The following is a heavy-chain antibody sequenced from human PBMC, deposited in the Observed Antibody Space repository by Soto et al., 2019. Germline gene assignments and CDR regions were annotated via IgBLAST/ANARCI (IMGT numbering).Heavy chain of an antibody. CDR2: IDHRGRT. Sequence: SETLSLTCAVYGGSLSGTYWSWLRQSPEKGLEWIGEIDHRGRTNYSPSLKSRLTFSVDTSKNQFSLKLNSVTVADTAVYYCARGPRYYYGSGRTAGYYYYYGMDVWGQGTTVT. D-gene: IGHD3-10*01. CDR3: ARGPRYYYGSGRTAGYYYYYGMDV. J-gene: IGHJ6*02. CDR1: GGSLSGTY. V-gene: IGHV4-34*01.